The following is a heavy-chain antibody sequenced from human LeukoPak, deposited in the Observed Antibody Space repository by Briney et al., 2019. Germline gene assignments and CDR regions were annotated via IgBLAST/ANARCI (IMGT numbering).Heavy chain of an antibody. CDR2: IRGRDFST. Sequence: GGSLRLSCVASGFTFSDYAMSWVRQAPGKGLEWLSGIRGRDFSTYYADSVKGRFTISRDNSKNTLYLQMNSLRAEDTALYYCAKSPPTIFGVVIDCWGQGTLVTVSS. CDR3: AKSPPTIFGVVIDC. J-gene: IGHJ4*02. CDR1: GFTFSDYA. D-gene: IGHD3-3*01. V-gene: IGHV3-23*01.